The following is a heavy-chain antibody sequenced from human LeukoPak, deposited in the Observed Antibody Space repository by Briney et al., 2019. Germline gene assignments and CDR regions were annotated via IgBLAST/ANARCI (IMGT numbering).Heavy chain of an antibody. Sequence: ASVKVSCKASGYTFTNYYMHWVRQAPGQGLEWMGMINPSGGSTTYAQKFQGRVTMTRDTSTSSVYMELTILRSEDTAVYYRAREGTFSSPRNWFDPWGQGTLVTVSS. CDR2: INPSGGST. J-gene: IGHJ5*02. V-gene: IGHV1-46*01. CDR3: AREGTFSSPRNWFDP. CDR1: GYTFTNYY. D-gene: IGHD6-13*01.